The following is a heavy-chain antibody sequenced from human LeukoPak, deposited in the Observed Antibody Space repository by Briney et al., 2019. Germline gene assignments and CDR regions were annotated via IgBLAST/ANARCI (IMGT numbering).Heavy chain of an antibody. CDR2: INPNSGGT. CDR1: GYTFTTYY. Sequence: GASVTVSCKASGYTFTTYYMNWVRQAPGQGREWMGWINPNSGGTNYAHKFQGRFTMTRDTSISTAYMELSRLRCDDTAVYYCVRDECHRDSSGYYNWFDPWGQGTLVTVSS. D-gene: IGHD3-22*01. CDR3: VRDECHRDSSGYYNWFDP. J-gene: IGHJ5*02. V-gene: IGHV1-2*07.